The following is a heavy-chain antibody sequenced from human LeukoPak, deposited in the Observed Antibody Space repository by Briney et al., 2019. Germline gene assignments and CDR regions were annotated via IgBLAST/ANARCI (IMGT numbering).Heavy chain of an antibody. CDR1: GGTFSSYA. CDR2: IIPIFGTA. D-gene: IGHD6-19*01. V-gene: IGHV1-69*01. Sequence: ASVKVSCKASGGTFSSYAISWVRQAPGQGLEWMGGIIPIFGTANYAQKFQGRVTITADESTSTAYMELSSLRPEDTAVYYCASGLYSSGNDYWGQGTLVTVSS. J-gene: IGHJ4*02. CDR3: ASGLYSSGNDY.